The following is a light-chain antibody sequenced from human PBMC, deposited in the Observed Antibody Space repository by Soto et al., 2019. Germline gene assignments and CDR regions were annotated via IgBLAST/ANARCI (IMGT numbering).Light chain of an antibody. CDR2: MVS. CDR3: TSPTPGSLYV. CDR1: SSDVGNYNY. J-gene: IGLJ1*01. V-gene: IGLV2-14*01. Sequence: QSALTQPASVSGSPGQSITISCTGTSSDVGNYNYVSWYQQYPGRVPKLLIYMVSNRASGVSNRFSGSKSGNTASLTISGLQAEDEADYFCTSPTPGSLYVFGTGT.